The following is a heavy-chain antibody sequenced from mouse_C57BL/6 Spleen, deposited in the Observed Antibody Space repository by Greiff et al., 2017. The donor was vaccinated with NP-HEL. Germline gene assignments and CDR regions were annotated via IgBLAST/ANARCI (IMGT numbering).Heavy chain of an antibody. J-gene: IGHJ3*01. CDR2: IYPRDGST. CDR3: AGGAWFAY. CDR1: GYTFTSYD. Sequence: VQGVESGPELVKPGASVKLSCKASGYTFTSYDINWVKQRPGQGLEWIGWIYPRDGSTKYNEKFKGKATLTVDTSSSTAYMELHSLTSEDSAVYFCAGGAWFAYWGQGTLVTVSA. V-gene: IGHV1-85*01.